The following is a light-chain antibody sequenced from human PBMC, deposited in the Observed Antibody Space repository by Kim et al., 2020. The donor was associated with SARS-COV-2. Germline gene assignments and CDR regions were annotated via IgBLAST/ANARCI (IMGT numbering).Light chain of an antibody. CDR1: QGVSNH. V-gene: IGKV1-27*01. J-gene: IGKJ3*01. Sequence: DIQVTQSPSSLSASIGDRVTITCRASQGVSNHLAWYQQRPERVPKLLIYETSTLQSGVPSRFSGSGSGTDFTLTISSLQPEDVATYYCQKYNSAPFTFGPGTKVDIK. CDR2: ETS. CDR3: QKYNSAPFT.